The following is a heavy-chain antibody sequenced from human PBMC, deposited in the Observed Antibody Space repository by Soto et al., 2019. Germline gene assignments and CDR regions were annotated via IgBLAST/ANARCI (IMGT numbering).Heavy chain of an antibody. CDR2: IYHPGST. J-gene: IGHJ5*01. D-gene: IGHD3-22*01. Sequence: SETLSLTCTVSGGSIHSGVSSWTWIRQPPGKGLEWVGFIYHPGSTYYNQSLKSRVTISVDRSKNQLSLKLNSVTAADTAVYYCARGVNYSESSGSSWFASWGHGALVIV. CDR3: ARGVNYSESSGSSWFAS. CDR1: GGSIHSGVSS. V-gene: IGHV4-30-2*01.